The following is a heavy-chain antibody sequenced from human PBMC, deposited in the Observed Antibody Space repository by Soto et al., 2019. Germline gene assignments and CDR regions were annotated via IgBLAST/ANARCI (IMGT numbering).Heavy chain of an antibody. D-gene: IGHD3-16*01. V-gene: IGHV3-21*01. J-gene: IGHJ4*02. CDR1: GFTFSSYS. CDR3: APAPYDYVWGSDY. Sequence: GGSLRLSCAASGFTFSSYSMNWVRQAPGKGLEWVSSISSSSSYIYYADSVKGRFTISRDNAKNSLYLQMNSLRAEDTAVYYCAPAPYDYVWGSDYWGQGTLVTVSS. CDR2: ISSSSSYI.